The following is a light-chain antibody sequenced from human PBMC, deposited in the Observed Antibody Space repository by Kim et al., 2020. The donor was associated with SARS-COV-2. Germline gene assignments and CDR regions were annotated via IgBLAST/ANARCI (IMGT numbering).Light chain of an antibody. J-gene: IGKJ5*01. CDR2: KTS. Sequence: GDRVTITCRASQSFSSWLAWYQQKPGKVPKLLIYKTSILESGVPSRFSGSGSGKEFSLTISSLQPDDFATYYCQQYNNFPITFGQGTRLEIK. CDR1: QSFSSW. CDR3: QQYNNFPIT. V-gene: IGKV1-5*03.